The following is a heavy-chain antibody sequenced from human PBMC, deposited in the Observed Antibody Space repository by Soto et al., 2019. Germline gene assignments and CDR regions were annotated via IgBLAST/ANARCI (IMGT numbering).Heavy chain of an antibody. D-gene: IGHD6-19*01. CDR2: IIPILGIA. CDR1: GGTFSSYT. CDR3: ASDLDSSGWYIGY. V-gene: IGHV1-69*02. Sequence: QVQLVQSGAEVKKPGSSVKVSCKASGGTFSSYTISWVRQAPGQGLEWMGRIIPILGIANYAQKFQGRVTIPADKSTSTADMELSSLGSEDTAVYYCASDLDSSGWYIGYWGQGTLVTVSS. J-gene: IGHJ4*02.